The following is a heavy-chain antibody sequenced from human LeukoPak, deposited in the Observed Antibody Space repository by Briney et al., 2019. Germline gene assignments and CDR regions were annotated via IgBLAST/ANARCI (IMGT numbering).Heavy chain of an antibody. CDR3: ASDEQKTAYDMDV. CDR2: INPNSGGT. Sequence: ASVKVSCKASGYTFTGYYMHWVRQAPGQGLEWMGWINPNSGGTNYAQKCQGRVTMTRDTSISTAYMELSRLRSDDTAVYYCASDEQKTAYDMDVWGQGTTVTVSS. CDR1: GYTFTGYY. J-gene: IGHJ6*02. V-gene: IGHV1-2*02. D-gene: IGHD5-18*01.